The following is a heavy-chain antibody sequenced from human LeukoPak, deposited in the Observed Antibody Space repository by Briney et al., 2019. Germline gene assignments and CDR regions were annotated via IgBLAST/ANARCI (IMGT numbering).Heavy chain of an antibody. J-gene: IGHJ3*02. Sequence: PGGSLRLSCVASGFTFRNYAMTWVRQAPGKGLEWVSAISGSGGRTYYADSVKGRFTISRDNSKNTLYLQMSSLRADDTAVYYCAKVGADYGDHQDAFDMWGQGTMVTVSS. CDR3: AKVGADYGDHQDAFDM. CDR2: ISGSGGRT. D-gene: IGHD4-17*01. CDR1: GFTFRNYA. V-gene: IGHV3-23*01.